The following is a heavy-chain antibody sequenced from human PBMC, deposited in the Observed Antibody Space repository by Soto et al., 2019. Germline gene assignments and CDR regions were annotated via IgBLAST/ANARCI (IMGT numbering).Heavy chain of an antibody. CDR2: IVVGSGNT. V-gene: IGHV1-58*02. CDR3: AADYDFWSGQYKFDY. D-gene: IGHD3-3*01. CDR1: GFTFTRSA. Sequence: SVKVSCKASGFTFTRSAMQWVRQARGQRLEWIGWIVVGSGNTNYAQKFQERVTITRDMSTSTAYMGLSSLRSEDTAVYYCAADYDFWSGQYKFDYWGQGTLVTVSS. J-gene: IGHJ4*02.